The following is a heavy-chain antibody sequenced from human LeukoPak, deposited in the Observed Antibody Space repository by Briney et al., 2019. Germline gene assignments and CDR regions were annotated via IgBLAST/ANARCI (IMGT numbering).Heavy chain of an antibody. V-gene: IGHV4-39*07. J-gene: IGHJ3*02. Sequence: PSETLSLTCTVSGGSISSSNYYWGWIRQPPGKGLEWIGSIYYSGSTYYYPSLKSRVTISVDTSKNQFSLRLSSVTAADTAVYYCARETRLHSGSYSNDAFDIWGQGTMVTVSS. CDR1: GGSISSSNYY. D-gene: IGHD1-26*01. CDR2: IYYSGST. CDR3: ARETRLHSGSYSNDAFDI.